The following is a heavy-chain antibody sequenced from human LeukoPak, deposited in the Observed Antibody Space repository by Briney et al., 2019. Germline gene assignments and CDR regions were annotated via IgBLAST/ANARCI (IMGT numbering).Heavy chain of an antibody. CDR2: IYYSGST. D-gene: IGHD3-22*01. Sequence: SETLSLTCTVSGGSISSYYWSWIRQPPGKGLEWIGYIYYSGSTNYNPSLKSRVTISVDTSKNQFSLKLSSVTAADTAVYSCARAVVIGDYYYMDVWGKGTTVTISS. V-gene: IGHV4-59*01. J-gene: IGHJ6*03. CDR1: GGSISSYY. CDR3: ARAVVIGDYYYMDV.